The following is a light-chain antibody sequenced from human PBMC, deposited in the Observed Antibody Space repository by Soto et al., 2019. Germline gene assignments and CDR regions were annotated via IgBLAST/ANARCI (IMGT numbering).Light chain of an antibody. CDR1: QSVSSSY. CDR3: QQYGSSPYT. CDR2: GAS. J-gene: IGKJ2*01. V-gene: IGKV3-20*01. Sequence: EIVLTQSPGTLSLSPGERATLSCRAGQSVSSSYLACYQQKPGQTPRLLIYGASSRPTGIPDRFSGSGSGTDFTLTISRLEPEDFAVYYCQQYGSSPYTFGQGTKLEIK.